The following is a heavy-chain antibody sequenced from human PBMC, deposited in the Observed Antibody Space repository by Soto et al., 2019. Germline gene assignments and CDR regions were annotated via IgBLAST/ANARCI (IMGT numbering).Heavy chain of an antibody. J-gene: IGHJ5*02. CDR1: GFTFSSYG. D-gene: IGHD3-3*01. V-gene: IGHV3-30*18. Sequence: QPGGSLRLSCAASGFTFSSYGVHWVRQAPGKGLEWVAVISYDGSNKYYADSVKGRFTISRDNSKNTLYLQMNSLRAEDTAVYYCAKDLVVFWSGPTTWFDPWGQGTLVTVSS. CDR3: AKDLVVFWSGPTTWFDP. CDR2: ISYDGSNK.